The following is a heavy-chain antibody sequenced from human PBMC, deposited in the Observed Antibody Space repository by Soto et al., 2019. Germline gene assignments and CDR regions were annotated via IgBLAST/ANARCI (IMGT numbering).Heavy chain of an antibody. D-gene: IGHD2-2*02. CDR3: ARVDSGYCSSTSCYTPLGMDV. CDR2: INPNSGGT. CDR1: GYTFTGYY. Sequence: ASVKVSCKASGYTFTGYYMHWVRQAPGQGLEWMGWINPNSGGTNYAQKFQGRVTMTRDTSISTAYMELSRLRSDDTAVYYCARVDSGYCSSTSCYTPLGMDVWG. J-gene: IGHJ6*02. V-gene: IGHV1-2*02.